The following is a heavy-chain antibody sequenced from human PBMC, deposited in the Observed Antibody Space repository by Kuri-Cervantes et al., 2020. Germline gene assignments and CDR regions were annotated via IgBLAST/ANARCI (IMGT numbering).Heavy chain of an antibody. D-gene: IGHD3-3*01. V-gene: IGHV3-21*01. J-gene: IGHJ3*02. CDR3: ARGVCAGCAFEI. Sequence: GESLKISCAVSGFTFSSYTMSWVRLAPGKGLEWVSSLGNSHDYIHYADSVKGRFTISRDNAKNSLYLQMNNLRAEDTAIYYCARGVCAGCAFEIWGQGTMVTVSS. CDR2: LGNSHDYI. CDR1: GFTFSSYT.